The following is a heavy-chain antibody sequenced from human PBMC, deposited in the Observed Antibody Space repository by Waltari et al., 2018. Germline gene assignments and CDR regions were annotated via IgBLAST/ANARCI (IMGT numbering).Heavy chain of an antibody. Sequence: QVQLQESGPGLVKPSQTLSLTCTVSGGSISSGSYYWSWIRQPAGKGLEWIGRIYTRGSTNYNPSLKSRVTISVDTSKNQFSLKLSSVTAADTAVYYCARAPISPGGYYDGFDYWGQGTLVTVSS. CDR1: GGSISSGSYY. CDR2: IYTRGST. D-gene: IGHD3-22*01. CDR3: ARAPISPGGYYDGFDY. J-gene: IGHJ4*02. V-gene: IGHV4-61*02.